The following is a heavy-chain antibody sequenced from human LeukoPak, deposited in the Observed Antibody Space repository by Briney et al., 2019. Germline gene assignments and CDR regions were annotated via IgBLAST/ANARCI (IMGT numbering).Heavy chain of an antibody. CDR1: GGSISSYY. CDR3: ARGEGRKYYDFWSGYFYFDY. Sequence: PSETLSLTCTVSGGSISSYYWSWVRQPPGKGLEWIGYIYYSGSTKYNPSLKSRVTISVDASENQFSLKLNSVTAAGTAVYYCARGEGRKYYDFWSGYFYFDYWGQGTLVTVSS. D-gene: IGHD3-3*01. J-gene: IGHJ4*02. V-gene: IGHV4-59*01. CDR2: IYYSGST.